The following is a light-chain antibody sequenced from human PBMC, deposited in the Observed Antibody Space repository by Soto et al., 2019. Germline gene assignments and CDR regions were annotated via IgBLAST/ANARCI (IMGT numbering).Light chain of an antibody. CDR3: QQYYSTTRIFT. CDR1: QSVLYSSNNKNY. V-gene: IGKV4-1*01. CDR2: WAS. Sequence: DIVMTQSPDSLAVSLGERATINCKSSQSVLYSSNNKNYLAWYQQKPGQPPKLLIYWASTRESGVPDRFSGSGAGTDFTLTISSLQAEDVAVYYCQQYYSTTRIFTFGPGTKVDIK. J-gene: IGKJ3*01.